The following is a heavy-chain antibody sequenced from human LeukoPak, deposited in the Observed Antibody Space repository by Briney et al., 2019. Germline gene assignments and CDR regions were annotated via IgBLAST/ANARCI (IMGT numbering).Heavy chain of an antibody. CDR1: GFTFSSYS. V-gene: IGHV3-21*01. CDR3: ARADIVVVPAAKFEAFDI. J-gene: IGHJ3*02. CDR2: ISSSSSYI. D-gene: IGHD2-2*01. Sequence: GGSLRPSCAASGFTFSSYSMNWVRQAPGKGLEWVSSISSSSSYIYYADSVKGRFTVSRDNAKNSLYLQMNSLRAEDTAVYYCARADIVVVPAAKFEAFDIWGQGTMVTVSS.